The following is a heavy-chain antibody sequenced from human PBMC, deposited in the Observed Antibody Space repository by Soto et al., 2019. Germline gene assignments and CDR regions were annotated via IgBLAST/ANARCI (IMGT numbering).Heavy chain of an antibody. Sequence: XSVKVSFPASGYSFTSYGIIWVRQAPGQGLEWMGWISAYNGNTNYAQKLQGRVTMTTDTSTSTAYMELRSLRSDDTAVYYCARDPIVYYYDSSGSRGYNWFDPWGQGTLVTVSS. CDR2: ISAYNGNT. J-gene: IGHJ5*02. CDR1: GYSFTSYG. V-gene: IGHV1-18*04. D-gene: IGHD3-22*01. CDR3: ARDPIVYYYDSSGSRGYNWFDP.